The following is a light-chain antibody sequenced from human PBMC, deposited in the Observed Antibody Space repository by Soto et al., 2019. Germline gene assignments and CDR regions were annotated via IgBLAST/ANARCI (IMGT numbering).Light chain of an antibody. J-gene: IGKJ5*01. CDR3: QQYNNWPDT. CDR1: QSLTSSY. Sequence: EIVLTQSPGTLSLSPGERASLSCRASQSLTSSYLAWYQQKPGQAPRLLIYGTSTRAGGVPARFSGGGSGTEFTLTITSLQSEDFAVYYCQQYNNWPDTFGQGTRLEIK. V-gene: IGKV3-15*01. CDR2: GTS.